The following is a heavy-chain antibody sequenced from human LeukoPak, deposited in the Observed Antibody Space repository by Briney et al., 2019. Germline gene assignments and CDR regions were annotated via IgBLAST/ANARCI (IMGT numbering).Heavy chain of an antibody. CDR3: AKGGNRGFDY. V-gene: IGHV3-66*01. CDR2: IYSGGGT. J-gene: IGHJ4*02. CDR1: GFTVSSDY. Sequence: GGSLRLSCAASGFTVSSDYMSCVRQAPGKGLWWGSVIYSGGGTYYADSVKVRFTISRDESKNPLNLQMKSLRVEDTGVYYCAKGGNRGFDYWGQGNLVTVSS. D-gene: IGHD1-14*01.